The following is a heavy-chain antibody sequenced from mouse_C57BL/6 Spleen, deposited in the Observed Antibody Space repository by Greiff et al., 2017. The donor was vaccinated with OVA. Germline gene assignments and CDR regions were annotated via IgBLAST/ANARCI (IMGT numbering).Heavy chain of an antibody. J-gene: IGHJ2*01. CDR1: GFTFSSYA. CDR3: ARDGTQYRDFFDY. Sequence: EVKLVESGGGLVKPGGSLKLSCAASGFTFSSYAMSWVRQTPEKRLEWVATISDGGSYTYYPDNVKGRFTISRDNAKNNLYLQMSHLKSEDTAMYYCARDGTQYRDFFDYWGQGTTLTVSS. V-gene: IGHV5-4*01. D-gene: IGHD4-1*01. CDR2: ISDGGSYT.